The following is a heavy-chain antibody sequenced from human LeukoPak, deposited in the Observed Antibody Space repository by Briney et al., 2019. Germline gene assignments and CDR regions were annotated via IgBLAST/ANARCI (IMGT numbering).Heavy chain of an antibody. J-gene: IGHJ5*02. CDR1: GFTFTSAW. D-gene: IGHD3-10*01. Sequence: GGSLRLSCAASGFTFTSAWMSWVRQAPGEGLEWVGRIKSKGDGETTDYAAPVKGRFTMSRDDSKATLYLQIHSLKAEDSAVYYCTTDLGITMIRGVIVTWGQGALVTVSS. CDR2: IKSKGDGETT. V-gene: IGHV3-15*01. CDR3: TTDLGITMIRGVIVT.